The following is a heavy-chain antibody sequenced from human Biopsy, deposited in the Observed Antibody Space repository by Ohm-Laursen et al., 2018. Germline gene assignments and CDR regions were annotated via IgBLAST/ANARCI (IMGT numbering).Heavy chain of an antibody. CDR1: GGSIYNFF. D-gene: IGHD1-26*01. J-gene: IGHJ4*02. CDR2: IYYSGST. CDR3: ARVGVGAPSIDYFDS. V-gene: IGHV4-59*01. Sequence: TLSLTCTVSGGSIYNFFWSWIRRPPGKGLEWIGYIYYSGSTNYNPSLKSRVTISVDRSKNHFSLELSSVTAADTAVYYCARVGVGAPSIDYFDSWGQGALVTVSS.